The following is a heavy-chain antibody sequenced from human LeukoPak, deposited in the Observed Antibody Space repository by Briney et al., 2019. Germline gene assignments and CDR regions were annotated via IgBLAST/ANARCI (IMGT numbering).Heavy chain of an antibody. CDR3: ARDSTGGFTYYYDSSDEGHFQH. V-gene: IGHV1-46*01. CDR2: INPRGGST. D-gene: IGHD3-22*01. J-gene: IGHJ1*01. CDR1: GYTFTSYY. Sequence: ASVKVSCKASGYTFTSYYMHWVRQAPGQGLEWMGIINPRGGSTSYAQKFQGRVTMTRDTSTSTVYMELSSLRSEDTAVYYCARDSTGGFTYYYDSSDEGHFQHWGQGTLVTVSS.